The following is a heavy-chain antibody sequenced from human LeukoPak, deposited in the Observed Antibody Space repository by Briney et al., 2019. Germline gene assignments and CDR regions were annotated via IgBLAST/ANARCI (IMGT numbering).Heavy chain of an antibody. Sequence: SETLSITCTVSGGSISSGDYYWSWIRQPPGKGLEWIGYIYYSGSTYYNPSLKSRVTISVDTSKNQFSLKLSSVTAADTAVYYCARAQGGVIPFDYWGQGTLVTVSS. CDR1: GGSISSGDYY. D-gene: IGHD3-16*02. J-gene: IGHJ4*02. CDR3: ARAQGGVIPFDY. V-gene: IGHV4-30-4*01. CDR2: IYYSGST.